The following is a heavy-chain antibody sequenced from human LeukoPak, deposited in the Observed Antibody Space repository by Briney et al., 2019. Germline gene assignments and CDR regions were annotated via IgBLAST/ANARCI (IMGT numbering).Heavy chain of an antibody. CDR2: INHSGST. Sequence: KASETLSLTCTVSGGSISSYYWSWIRQPPGKGLEWIGEINHSGSTNYNPSLKSRVTISVDTSKNQFSLKLSSVTAADTAVYYCARGGYSGWDCSGGSCYFTVQYYFDYWGQGTLVTVSS. J-gene: IGHJ4*02. V-gene: IGHV4-34*01. CDR1: GGSISSYY. CDR3: ARGGYSGWDCSGGSCYFTVQYYFDY. D-gene: IGHD2-15*01.